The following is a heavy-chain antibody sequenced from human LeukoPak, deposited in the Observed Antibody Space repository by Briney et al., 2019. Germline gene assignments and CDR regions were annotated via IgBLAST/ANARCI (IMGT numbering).Heavy chain of an antibody. CDR1: GYTFTNYG. CDR2: IIPILGIA. V-gene: IGHV1-69*04. Sequence: SVKVSCKASGYTFTNYGITWVRQAPGQGLEWMGRIIPILGIANYAQKFQGRVTITADKSTSTAYMELSSLRSEDTAVYYCARDQRLTKDGMDVWGQGTTVTVSS. J-gene: IGHJ6*02. CDR3: ARDQRLTKDGMDV. D-gene: IGHD3-3*01.